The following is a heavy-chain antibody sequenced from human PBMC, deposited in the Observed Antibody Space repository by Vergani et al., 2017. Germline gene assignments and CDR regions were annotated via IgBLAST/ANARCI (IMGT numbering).Heavy chain of an antibody. CDR1: GFTFRIYG. CDR3: ANEGSANRIRGWLDH. D-gene: IGHD3-10*01. V-gene: IGHV3-30*02. J-gene: IGHJ4*02. Sequence: QVQLVESGGGVVQPGGSLRLSCIASGFTFRIYGMHWVRQAPGKGLEWVAFIRYDGSDIFYADFVEGRFTISRDNSKNSLYLQMRSLRFDDTAVYYCANEGSANRIRGWLDHWGQGALVTVSS. CDR2: IRYDGSDI.